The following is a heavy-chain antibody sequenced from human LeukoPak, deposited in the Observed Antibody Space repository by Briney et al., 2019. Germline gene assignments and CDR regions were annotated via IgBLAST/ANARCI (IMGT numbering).Heavy chain of an antibody. CDR1: GFTFTSYA. CDR2: FSGTGSST. D-gene: IGHD6-13*01. V-gene: IGHV3-23*01. J-gene: IGHJ3*01. Sequence: GGSLRLSCAASGFTFTSYAMVWVRQAPGKGLEWVSAFSGTGSSTYYADSVKGRFTISRDNSKNTLYLQMNSLRAEDTAVYYCAKHRGSSWYDAFDVCGQGTMVTVSS. CDR3: AKHRGSSWYDAFDV.